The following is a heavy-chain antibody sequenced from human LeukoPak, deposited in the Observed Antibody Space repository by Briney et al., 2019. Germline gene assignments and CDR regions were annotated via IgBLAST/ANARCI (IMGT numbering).Heavy chain of an antibody. CDR3: AREMGRFGELFLDHQGDY. J-gene: IGHJ4*02. D-gene: IGHD3-10*01. Sequence: GASVKVSCKASGYTFTGYYMHWVRQAPGQGLEWMGWINPNSGGTNYARKFQGRVTMTRDTSISTAYMELSRLRSDDTAVYYCAREMGRFGELFLDHQGDYWGQGTLVTVSS. CDR1: GYTFTGYY. CDR2: INPNSGGT. V-gene: IGHV1-2*02.